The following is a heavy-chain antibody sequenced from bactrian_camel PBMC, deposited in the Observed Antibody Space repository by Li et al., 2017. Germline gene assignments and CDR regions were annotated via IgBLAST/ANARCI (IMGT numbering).Heavy chain of an antibody. CDR2: IDNHGSV. CDR1: GWTYSNYC. D-gene: IGHD1*01. Sequence: HVQLVESGGGSVQTGESLRLSCVTSGWTYSNYCMAWFRQAPGKEREVVATIDNHGSVSFQRSVLGRFTISKDDAKKTLYLQMNDLKPEDTAVYYCGSERPHGFCFDYKYWSQGTQVTVS. V-gene: IGHV3S53*01. J-gene: IGHJ4*01.